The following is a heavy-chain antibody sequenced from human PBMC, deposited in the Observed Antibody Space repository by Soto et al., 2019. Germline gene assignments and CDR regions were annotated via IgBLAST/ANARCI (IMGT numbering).Heavy chain of an antibody. Sequence: QVHLVQSGAEVKKPGASVNVSCKGSGYAFTTYGITWVQQAPGQGLEWMGWISAHNGNTNYARKLQGRVTVTRDTSTSTAYMELRSLRSDDTAVYYCARGRYGDYWGQGALVTVSS. J-gene: IGHJ4*02. V-gene: IGHV1-18*01. CDR1: GYAFTTYG. CDR2: ISAHNGNT. CDR3: ARGRYGDY. D-gene: IGHD1-1*01.